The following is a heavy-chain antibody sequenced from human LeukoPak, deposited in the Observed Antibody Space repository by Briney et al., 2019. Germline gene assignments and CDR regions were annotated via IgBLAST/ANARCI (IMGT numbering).Heavy chain of an antibody. CDR1: GFTFSSFA. D-gene: IGHD1-26*01. CDR3: AREHVVGATKVLRRYFDY. CDR2: ISGSGTIT. J-gene: IGHJ4*02. Sequence: AGGSLRLSCAASGFTFSSFAMSWVRQAPGKGLEWVSVISGSGTITFYGDSVKGRFTISRDNAKNSLYLQMNSLRAEDTAVYYCAREHVVGATKVLRRYFDYWGQGTLVTVSS. V-gene: IGHV3-23*01.